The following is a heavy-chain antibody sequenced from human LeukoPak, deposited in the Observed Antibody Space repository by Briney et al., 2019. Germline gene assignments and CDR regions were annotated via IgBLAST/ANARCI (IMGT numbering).Heavy chain of an antibody. D-gene: IGHD6-6*01. J-gene: IGHJ4*02. Sequence: ASVKVSCKASGYIFTSYYIHWVRQAPGQGLEWMGIINPTGGSTTYAQKFQGRVTMTRDTSTSTVYMELSSLRSDDTAVYYCARTTARRFDYWGQGTLVTVSS. V-gene: IGHV1-46*01. CDR1: GYIFTSYY. CDR2: INPTGGST. CDR3: ARTTARRFDY.